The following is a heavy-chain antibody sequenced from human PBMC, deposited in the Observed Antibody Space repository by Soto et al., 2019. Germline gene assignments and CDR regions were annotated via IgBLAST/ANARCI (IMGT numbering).Heavy chain of an antibody. D-gene: IGHD3-9*01. Sequence: QLQLQESGPGLVKPSETLSLTCTVSGGSISSSSYYWGWIRQPPGKGLEWIGSIYYSGSTYYNPSLKSRVTISVDTSKNQFSLKLSSVTAADTAAYYCASGPGVILTDDAFDIWGQGTMVTVSS. J-gene: IGHJ3*02. CDR1: GGSISSSSYY. CDR3: ASGPGVILTDDAFDI. V-gene: IGHV4-39*01. CDR2: IYYSGST.